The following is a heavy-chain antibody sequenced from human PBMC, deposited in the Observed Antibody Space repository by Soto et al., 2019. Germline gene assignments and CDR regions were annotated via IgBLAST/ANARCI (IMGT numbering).Heavy chain of an antibody. CDR2: IKQDGSEK. D-gene: IGHD6-13*01. CDR1: GFTFSSYW. CDR3: AKGKRIAAAGPLDY. J-gene: IGHJ4*02. Sequence: GGSLRLSCAASGFTFSSYWMSWVRQAPGKGLEWVANIKQDGSEKYYADSVKGRFTISRDNSKNTLYLQMNSLRAEDTAVYYCAKGKRIAAAGPLDYWGQGTLVTVSS. V-gene: IGHV3-7*03.